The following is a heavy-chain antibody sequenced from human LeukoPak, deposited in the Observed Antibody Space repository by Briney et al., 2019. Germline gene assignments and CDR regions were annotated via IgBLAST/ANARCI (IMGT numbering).Heavy chain of an antibody. Sequence: SETLSLTCAVYGGSFSGYYWSWIRQPPGKGLEWIGEINHSGSTNYNPSLKSRVTISVDTSKNQFSLKLSSVTAADTAVYYCARVHYDFWSGYRDAKPLFDYWGQGTLVTVSS. CDR3: ARVHYDFWSGYRDAKPLFDY. V-gene: IGHV4-34*01. J-gene: IGHJ4*02. CDR1: GGSFSGYY. CDR2: INHSGST. D-gene: IGHD3-3*01.